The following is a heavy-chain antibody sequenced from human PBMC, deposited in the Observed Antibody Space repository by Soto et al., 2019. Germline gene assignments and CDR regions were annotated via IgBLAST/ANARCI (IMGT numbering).Heavy chain of an antibody. CDR2: IYYSGST. CDR1: GGSISSGGYY. J-gene: IGHJ4*02. Sequence: QVQLQESGPGLVKPSQTLSLTCTVSGGSISSGGYYWSWIRQHPGKGLEWIGYIYYSGSTYYNPSLKSRVTISVDTSKNQFSLKLSSVTAADTAVYYCARGRSVRGVPYFDYWGQGTLVTVSS. CDR3: ARGRSVRGVPYFDY. V-gene: IGHV4-31*03. D-gene: IGHD3-10*02.